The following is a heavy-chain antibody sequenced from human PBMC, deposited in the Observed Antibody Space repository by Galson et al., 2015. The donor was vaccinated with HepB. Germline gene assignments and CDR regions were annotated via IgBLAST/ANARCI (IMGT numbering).Heavy chain of an antibody. Sequence: SLRLSCAASGFTFSSYGMHWVRQAPGKGLEWVAVISYDGSNKYYADSVKGRFTISRDNSKNTLYLQMNSLRAEDTAVYYCAKPHLSYSSSWYSAFDIWGQGTMVPVSS. J-gene: IGHJ3*02. CDR3: AKPHLSYSSSWYSAFDI. CDR1: GFTFSSYG. CDR2: ISYDGSNK. D-gene: IGHD6-13*01. V-gene: IGHV3-30*18.